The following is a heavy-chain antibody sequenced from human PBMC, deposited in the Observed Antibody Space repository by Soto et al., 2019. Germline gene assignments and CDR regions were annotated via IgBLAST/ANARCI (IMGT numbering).Heavy chain of an antibody. CDR2: ISAYNGNT. D-gene: IGHD6-6*01. V-gene: IGHV1-18*01. CDR1: GYTFTSYG. J-gene: IGHJ6*02. Sequence: QVQLVQSGAEVKKPGASVKVSCKASGYTFTSYGISWVRQAPGQGLEWMGWISAYNGNTNYAQKLQGRVTMTTDQSTSTAYMELRSLRSDDTAVYYCARRSSSSSSYYYYGMDVWGQGTTVTVSS. CDR3: ARRSSSSSSYYYYGMDV.